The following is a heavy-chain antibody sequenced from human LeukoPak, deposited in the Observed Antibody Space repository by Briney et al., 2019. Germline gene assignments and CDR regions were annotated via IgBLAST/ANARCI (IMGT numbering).Heavy chain of an antibody. CDR3: ARDTQDGYNYSDY. CDR2: IIPILGIA. D-gene: IGHD5-24*01. Sequence: SVKVSCKASGGTFSGYTISWVRQAPGQGLEWMGRIIPILGIANYAQKFQGRVTITADKSTSTAYMELSSLRSEDTAVYYCARDTQDGYNYSDYWGQGTLVTVSS. CDR1: GGTFSGYT. V-gene: IGHV1-69*04. J-gene: IGHJ4*02.